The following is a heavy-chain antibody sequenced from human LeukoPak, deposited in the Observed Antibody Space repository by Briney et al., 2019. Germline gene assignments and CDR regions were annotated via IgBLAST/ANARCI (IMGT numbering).Heavy chain of an antibody. CDR2: IYYSGST. J-gene: IGHJ5*02. Sequence: SETLSLTCTVSGGSISSYYWSWIRQPPGKGLEWIGYIYYSGSTNYNPSLKSRVTISVDTSKNQFSLKLSSVTAADTAVYYCARGSKMLGYNWFDPWGQGTLATVSS. CDR3: ARGSKMLGYNWFDP. CDR1: GGSISSYY. D-gene: IGHD1-26*01. V-gene: IGHV4-59*12.